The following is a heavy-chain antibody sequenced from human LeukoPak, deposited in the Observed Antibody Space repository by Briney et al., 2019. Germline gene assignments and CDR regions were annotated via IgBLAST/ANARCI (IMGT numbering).Heavy chain of an antibody. Sequence: SETLSLTCTVSGGSISSGDYYWSWIRQPPGKGLEWIGYIYYSGSTYYNPSLKSQVTISVDTSKKQFSLKLSSVTAADTAVYYCARAAYSYDSSGYPVDLWGRGTLVTVSS. J-gene: IGHJ2*01. CDR1: GGSISSGDYY. CDR2: IYYSGST. V-gene: IGHV4-30-4*01. CDR3: ARAAYSYDSSGYPVDL. D-gene: IGHD3-22*01.